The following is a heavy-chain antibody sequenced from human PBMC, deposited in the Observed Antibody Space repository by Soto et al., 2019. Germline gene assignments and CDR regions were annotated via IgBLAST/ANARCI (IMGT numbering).Heavy chain of an antibody. Sequence: SETLSLTCTISGGSISDYSWNWIRQPPGRGLEWIGYIYYRGSTNYNPSLWSRVTISADTSKNQFSLKLSSVTAADTAVYYCARGSNSNFEGPIVWGQGTLVTVPS. J-gene: IGHJ4*02. V-gene: IGHV4-59*01. CDR2: IYYRGST. D-gene: IGHD2-2*01. CDR1: GGSISDYS. CDR3: ARGSNSNFEGPIV.